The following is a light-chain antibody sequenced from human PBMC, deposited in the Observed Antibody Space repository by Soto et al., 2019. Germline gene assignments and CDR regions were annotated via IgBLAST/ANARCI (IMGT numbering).Light chain of an antibody. CDR2: DTS. V-gene: IGKV3-11*01. CDR3: QQRSDWPPVLA. Sequence: ESVLTQSPATLSLSPGERATLSCRASQSVNNYLAWYQQKPGQAPRLLIYDTSTRATGIPARFSGSGSGTDFTLTISSLEPEDFAVYYCQQRSDWPPVLAFGGGTKVEIK. CDR1: QSVNNY. J-gene: IGKJ4*01.